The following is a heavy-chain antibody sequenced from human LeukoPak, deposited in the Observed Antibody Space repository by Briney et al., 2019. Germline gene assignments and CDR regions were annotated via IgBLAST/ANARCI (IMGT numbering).Heavy chain of an antibody. CDR1: GYSFTNYW. J-gene: IGHJ4*02. CDR3: ARQGHEAYFDY. V-gene: IGHV5-51*01. Sequence: GESLKISCKGSGYSFTNYWIGWVRQMPGKGLEWMGIIFPTDSNTRYSPSFQGQVTISTDKSINTAYLQWSSLKASDTAMYYCARQGHEAYFDYWGQGTLVTVSS. CDR2: IFPTDSNT.